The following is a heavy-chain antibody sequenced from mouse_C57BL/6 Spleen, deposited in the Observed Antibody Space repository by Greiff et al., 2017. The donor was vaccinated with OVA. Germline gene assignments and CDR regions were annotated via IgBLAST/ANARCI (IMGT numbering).Heavy chain of an antibody. CDR3: TTGRTGPFAY. CDR2: IYPGDGDT. CDR1: GYAFSSYW. Sequence: QVQLQQSGAELVKPGASVKISCKASGYAFSSYWMNWVKQRPGKGLEWIGQIYPGDGDTNYNGKFKGKATLTADKSSSTAYMQLSSLTSEDTAVYYCTTGRTGPFAYWGQGTLVTVSA. V-gene: IGHV1-80*01. D-gene: IGHD1-1*01. J-gene: IGHJ3*01.